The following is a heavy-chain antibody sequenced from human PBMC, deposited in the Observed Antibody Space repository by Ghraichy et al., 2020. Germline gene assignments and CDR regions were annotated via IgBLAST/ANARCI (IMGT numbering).Heavy chain of an antibody. CDR3: ARSEKYYDFWSGQNYFDY. CDR2: IYPGDSDT. D-gene: IGHD3-3*01. CDR1: GYSFTSYW. V-gene: IGHV5-51*01. Sequence: GESLNISCKGSGYSFTSYWIGWVRQMPGKGLEWMGIIYPGDSDTRYSPSFQGQVTISADKSISTAYLQWSSLKASDTAMYYCARSEKYYDFWSGQNYFDYWGQGTLVTVSS. J-gene: IGHJ4*02.